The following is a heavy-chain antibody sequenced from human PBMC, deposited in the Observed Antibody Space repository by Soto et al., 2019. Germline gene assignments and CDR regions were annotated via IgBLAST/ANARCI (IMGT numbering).Heavy chain of an antibody. D-gene: IGHD6-13*01. CDR3: ARVRELIAAAGTPDLDP. CDR2: IIPIFGTA. V-gene: IGHV1-69*13. Sequence: GASVKVSCKASGGTFSSYAISWVRQAPGQGLEWMGGIIPIFGTANYAQKFQGRVTITADESTSTAYMELSSLRSEDTAVYYCARVRELIAAAGTPDLDPWGQGTLVTVSS. CDR1: GGTFSSYA. J-gene: IGHJ5*02.